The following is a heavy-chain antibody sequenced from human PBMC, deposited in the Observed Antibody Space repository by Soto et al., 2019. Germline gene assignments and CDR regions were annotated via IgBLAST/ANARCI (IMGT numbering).Heavy chain of an antibody. J-gene: IGHJ5*02. Sequence: SATLSLTCTVSGGSISSYNWSWIRQPAGKGLEWIGRIYTSGRTNYNPSLKSRVTMSVDTSKNQFSLKLSSVTAADTAVYYCARVKWELGGEAWFDPWGQVTLVTVS. CDR2: IYTSGRT. D-gene: IGHD1-26*01. CDR3: ARVKWELGGEAWFDP. V-gene: IGHV4-4*07. CDR1: GGSISSYN.